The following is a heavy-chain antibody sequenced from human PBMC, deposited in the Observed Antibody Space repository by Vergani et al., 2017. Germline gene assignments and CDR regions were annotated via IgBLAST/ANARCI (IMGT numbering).Heavy chain of an antibody. Sequence: TASGFTFSSYAMSWVRQAPGKGLEWVSAISGSGGSTYYADSVKGRFTISRDNSKNTLYLQMNSLRAEDTAVYYCARAGTTVTTDDAFDIWGQGTMVTVSS. V-gene: IGHV3-23*01. CDR3: ARAGTTVTTDDAFDI. J-gene: IGHJ3*02. CDR2: ISGSGGST. D-gene: IGHD4-17*01. CDR1: GFTFSSYA.